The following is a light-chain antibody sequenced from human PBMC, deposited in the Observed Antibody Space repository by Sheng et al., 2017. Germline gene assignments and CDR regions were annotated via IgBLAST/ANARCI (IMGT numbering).Light chain of an antibody. CDR3: QQYDNWQT. J-gene: IGKJ1*01. V-gene: IGKV3-20*01. CDR1: QSVSSNS. Sequence: ETVLTQSPGTLSLSPGERATLSCRASQSVSSNSLAWYQQKPGQAPRLLIYHASRRATGIPDRFSGSGSGADFTLTISILQSEDFAVYYCQQYDNWQTFGQGTKVEI. CDR2: HAS.